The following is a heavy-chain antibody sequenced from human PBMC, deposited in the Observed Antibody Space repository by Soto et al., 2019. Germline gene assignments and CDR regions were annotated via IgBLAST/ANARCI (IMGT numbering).Heavy chain of an antibody. CDR2: ILYDGSNK. Sequence: QVYLVESGGGVVQPGRSLRLSCAASGFTFSTYGMHWVRQAPGKGLEWVALILYDGSNKYYADSMKGRFTISRDNSKKTLYLQMNSLRADDTAMYYCAKDRSAAGRGGTDYWGQGTLVTVSS. CDR1: GFTFSTYG. J-gene: IGHJ4*02. D-gene: IGHD6-13*01. CDR3: AKDRSAAGRGGTDY. V-gene: IGHV3-30*18.